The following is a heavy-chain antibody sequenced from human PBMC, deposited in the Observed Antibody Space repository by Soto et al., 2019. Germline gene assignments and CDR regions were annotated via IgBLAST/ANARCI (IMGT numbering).Heavy chain of an antibody. D-gene: IGHD6-19*01. CDR2: ISYDGKNK. CDR3: ARSYKSGWYYLDY. Sequence: GGSLRLSCAASGFTFSTYAIHWVRQAPGKGLEWAAFISYDGKNKNYADSVKGRFTISRDNSKNTVYLQMNSLTAEDTALYYCARSYKSGWYYLDYWGQGTLVTVSS. J-gene: IGHJ4*02. V-gene: IGHV3-30*04. CDR1: GFTFSTYA.